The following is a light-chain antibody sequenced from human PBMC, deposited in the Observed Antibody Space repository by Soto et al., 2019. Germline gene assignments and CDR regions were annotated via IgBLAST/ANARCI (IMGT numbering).Light chain of an antibody. CDR1: ESISNL. CDR3: QQYNSYWT. V-gene: IGKV1-5*03. CDR2: KAS. J-gene: IGKJ1*01. Sequence: DIQMTQSPSTLSASVGDRVIITCRASESISNLLAWYQQKPGKAPNLLIYKASSLKSGVPLRFSGSGSGTEFTLTISSLQPDDFATYYCQQYNSYWTFGQGTKVDIK.